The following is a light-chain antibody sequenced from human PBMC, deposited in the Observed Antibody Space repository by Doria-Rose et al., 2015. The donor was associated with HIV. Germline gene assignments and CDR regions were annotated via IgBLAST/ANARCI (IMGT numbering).Light chain of an antibody. CDR3: QQYYDTPS. CDR2: WAS. Sequence: TQSPESLGMSLGERATLNCKSNQSLLYTSKNYLAWYQQKPGQPPKLLIYWASTRQSGVPARFSGSGSGTDFTLTISSLEAEDVAVYYGQQYYDTPSFGPGTTMDIK. CDR1: QSLLYTSKNY. J-gene: IGKJ3*01. V-gene: IGKV4-1*01.